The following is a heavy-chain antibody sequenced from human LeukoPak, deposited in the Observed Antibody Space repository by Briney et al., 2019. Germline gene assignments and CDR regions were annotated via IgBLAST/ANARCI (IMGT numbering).Heavy chain of an antibody. CDR2: IYYSGST. D-gene: IGHD7-27*01. V-gene: IGHV4-59*01. CDR3: ARGKLGMEAFDI. J-gene: IGHJ3*02. CDR1: GGSISSYH. Sequence: PSETLSLTCTVSGGSISSYHWSWIRQPPGKGLEWIGYIYYSGSTNYNPSLKSRVTISVDTSKNQFSLKLSSVTAADTAVYYCARGKLGMEAFDIWGQGTMVTVSS.